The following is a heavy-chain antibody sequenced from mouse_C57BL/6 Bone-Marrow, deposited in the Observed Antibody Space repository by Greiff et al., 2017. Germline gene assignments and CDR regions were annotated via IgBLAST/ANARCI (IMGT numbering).Heavy chain of an antibody. Sequence: QVQLQQSGAELVRPGTSVKMSCKASGYTFTNYWIGWVNQRPGHGLEWIGDIYPGGGYTNYNEKFKGKATLTANKSSTTAYMQFSSLTSEDAAIYYAARSIYGSSYFDYWGQGTTLTVSS. V-gene: IGHV1-63*01. J-gene: IGHJ2*01. CDR2: IYPGGGYT. CDR1: GYTFTNYW. CDR3: ARSIYGSSYFDY. D-gene: IGHD1-1*01.